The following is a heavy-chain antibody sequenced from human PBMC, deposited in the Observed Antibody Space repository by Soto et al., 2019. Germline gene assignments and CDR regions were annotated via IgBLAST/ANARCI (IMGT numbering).Heavy chain of an antibody. V-gene: IGHV3-23*01. Sequence: ESGGGLVPPGGSLRLSCAASGFTFSSYAMSWVRQAPGKGLEWVSAISGSGGSTYYADSVKGRFTISRDNSKNTLYLQMNSLRAEDTAVYYCAKDRYYDKGANWFDPWGQGTLVTVSS. CDR1: GFTFSSYA. CDR2: ISGSGGST. CDR3: AKDRYYDKGANWFDP. D-gene: IGHD3-22*01. J-gene: IGHJ5*02.